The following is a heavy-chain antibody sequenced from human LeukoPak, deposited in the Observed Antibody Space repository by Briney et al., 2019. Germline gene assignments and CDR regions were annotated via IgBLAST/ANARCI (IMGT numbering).Heavy chain of an antibody. CDR1: GFTFSSYA. CDR3: AKSGQWIQLWLTYYFDY. J-gene: IGHJ4*02. Sequence: GGSLRLSCAASGFTFSSYAMHWVRQAPGKGLEWVSVISYDGSNKYYADSVKGRFTISRDNSKTTLYLQMNSLRAEDTAVYYCAKSGQWIQLWLTYYFDYWGQGTLVTVSS. CDR2: ISYDGSNK. D-gene: IGHD5-18*01. V-gene: IGHV3-30-3*02.